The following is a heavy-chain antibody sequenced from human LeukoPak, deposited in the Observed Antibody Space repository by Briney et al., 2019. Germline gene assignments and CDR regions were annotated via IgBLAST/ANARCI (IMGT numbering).Heavy chain of an antibody. CDR2: ISWNSGSI. Sequence: GRSLRLSXAASGFTFDDYAMHWVRQAPGKGLEWVSGISWNSGSIGYADSVKGRFTISRDNAKNSLYLQMNSLRAEDMALYYCAKAGLNGDYVDYWGQGTLVTVSS. CDR1: GFTFDDYA. D-gene: IGHD4-17*01. CDR3: AKAGLNGDYVDY. V-gene: IGHV3-9*03. J-gene: IGHJ4*02.